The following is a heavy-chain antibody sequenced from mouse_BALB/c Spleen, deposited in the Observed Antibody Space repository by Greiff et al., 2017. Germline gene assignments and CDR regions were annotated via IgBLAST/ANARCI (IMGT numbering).Heavy chain of an antibody. CDR3: ARWERDYDEGHLDY. J-gene: IGHJ2*01. CDR2: ISYSGST. CDR1: GDSITSGY. D-gene: IGHD2-4*01. V-gene: IGHV3-8*02. Sequence: EVQLQQSGPSLVKPSQTLSLTCSVTGDSITSGYWNWIRKFPGNKLEYMGYISYSGSTYYNPSLKSRISITRDTSKNQYYLQLNSVTTEDTATYYCARWERDYDEGHLDYWGQGTTLTVSS.